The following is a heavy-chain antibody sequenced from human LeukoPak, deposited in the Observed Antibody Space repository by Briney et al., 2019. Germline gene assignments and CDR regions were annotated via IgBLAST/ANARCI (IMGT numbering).Heavy chain of an antibody. J-gene: IGHJ4*02. CDR3: ARDGYSLLWFGELLGPYFDY. Sequence: GASVKVSCKAAGGTFNIYAFSWVRQAPGQGLEWMGWISAYNGNTNYAQKLQGRVTMTTDTSTSTAYMELRSLRSDDTAVYYCARDGYSLLWFGELLGPYFDYWGQGTLVTVSS. D-gene: IGHD3-10*01. CDR1: GGTFNIYA. CDR2: ISAYNGNT. V-gene: IGHV1-18*01.